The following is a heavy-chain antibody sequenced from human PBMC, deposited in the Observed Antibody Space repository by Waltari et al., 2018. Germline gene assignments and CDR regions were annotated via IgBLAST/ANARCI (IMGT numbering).Heavy chain of an antibody. Sequence: EVQLEQSGVEVKEPGASRKISCTCSGSIFTSSWIGWVRQKAGQGLEWRAIVYPGDSDTRYSPSFEGQVTISVDKSINTAYLQWNSLTASDTALYYCARSCSNSGCLYFDSWGQGTVVTVSS. V-gene: IGHV5-51*03. CDR1: GSIFTSSW. CDR3: ARSCSNSGCLYFDS. D-gene: IGHD5-12*01. J-gene: IGHJ4*02. CDR2: VYPGDSDT.